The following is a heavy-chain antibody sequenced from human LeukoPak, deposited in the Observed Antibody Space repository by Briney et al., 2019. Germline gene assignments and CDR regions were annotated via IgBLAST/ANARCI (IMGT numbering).Heavy chain of an antibody. Sequence: GSSVKVSCKASGGTFSSYAISWVRQAPGQGLEWMGGIIPIFGTANYAQKFQGRVTMTRDMSTSTVYMELSSLRSEDTAVYYCARGANYDFWSGFFDYWGQGTLVTVSS. V-gene: IGHV1-69*05. CDR2: IIPIFGTA. CDR1: GGTFSSYA. CDR3: ARGANYDFWSGFFDY. D-gene: IGHD3-3*01. J-gene: IGHJ4*02.